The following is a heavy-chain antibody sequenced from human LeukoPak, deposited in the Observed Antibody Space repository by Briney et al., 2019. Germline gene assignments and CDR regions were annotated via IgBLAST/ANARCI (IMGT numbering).Heavy chain of an antibody. CDR3: ARGVLAAAGQPYYFDY. J-gene: IGHJ4*02. CDR1: GGTFSSYA. V-gene: IGHV1-69*13. Sequence: SVKVSCKASGGTFSSYAISWVRQAPGQGLEWMGRIIPIFGTANYAQKFQGRVTITADESTSTAYMELSSLRSEDTAVYYCARGVLAAAGQPYYFDYWGQGTLVTVSS. D-gene: IGHD6-13*01. CDR2: IIPIFGTA.